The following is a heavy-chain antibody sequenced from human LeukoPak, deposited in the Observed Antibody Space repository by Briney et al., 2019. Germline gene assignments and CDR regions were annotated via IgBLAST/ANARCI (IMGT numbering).Heavy chain of an antibody. J-gene: IGHJ4*02. CDR3: ARARGYYDSSGYDLGGDY. Sequence: ASVKVSCKASGYTFTGYYMHWVRQAPGQGLEWMGWINPNSGGTNYAQKFQGRVTMTRDTSISTAYMEPSRLRSDDTAVDYCARARGYYDSSGYDLGGDYWGQGTLVTVSS. CDR1: GYTFTGYY. CDR2: INPNSGGT. D-gene: IGHD3-22*01. V-gene: IGHV1-2*02.